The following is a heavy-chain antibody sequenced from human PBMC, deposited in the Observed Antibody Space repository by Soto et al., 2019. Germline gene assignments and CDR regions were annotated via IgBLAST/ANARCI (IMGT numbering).Heavy chain of an antibody. V-gene: IGHV3-30-3*01. D-gene: IGHD3-22*01. CDR3: ARGSDTYYYDSSDY. CDR2: ISYDGSNK. Sequence: QVQLVESGGGVVQPGRSLRLSCAASGFTFSSYAMHWVRQAPGKGLEWVAVISYDGSNKYYADSVKGRFTISRDNSKNTLYLQMNSLRAEDTAVYYCARGSDTYYYDSSDYWGQGTLVTVSS. J-gene: IGHJ4*02. CDR1: GFTFSSYA.